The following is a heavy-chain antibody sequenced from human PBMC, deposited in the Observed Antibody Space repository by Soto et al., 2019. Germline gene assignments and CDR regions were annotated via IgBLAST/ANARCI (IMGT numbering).Heavy chain of an antibody. Sequence: GGSLRLSCAASGFNFSDHYMNWIRQDPGKGLEWVSYVSGSSRHTNFADSVKGRFTISRDNAKNSLYLQMNSLRAEDTAVYYCTRHASGWHYYDYWGQGTPVTVSS. CDR1: GFNFSDHY. V-gene: IGHV3-11*06. D-gene: IGHD6-19*01. CDR2: VSGSSRHT. CDR3: TRHASGWHYYDY. J-gene: IGHJ4*02.